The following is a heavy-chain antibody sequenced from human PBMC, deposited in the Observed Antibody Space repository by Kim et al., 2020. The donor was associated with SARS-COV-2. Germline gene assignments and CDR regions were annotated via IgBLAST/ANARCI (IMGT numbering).Heavy chain of an antibody. CDR1: GFTFSNAW. D-gene: IGHD3-9*01. J-gene: IGHJ4*02. CDR3: TTDLSDYDILTGYYMDY. CDR2: IKSKTDGGTT. V-gene: IGHV3-15*01. Sequence: GGSLRLSCAASGFTFSNAWMSWVRQAPGKGLELVGRIKSKTDGGTTDYAAPVKGRFTISRDDSKNTLYLQMNSLKTEDTAVYYCTTDLSDYDILTGYYMDYWGQGTLVTVSS.